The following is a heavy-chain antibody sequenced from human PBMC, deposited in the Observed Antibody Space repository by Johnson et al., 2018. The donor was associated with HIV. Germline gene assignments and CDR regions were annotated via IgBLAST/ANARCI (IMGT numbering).Heavy chain of an antibody. V-gene: IGHV3-30*02. CDR3: AKGRSGGSGACDI. D-gene: IGHD3-10*01. J-gene: IGHJ3*02. CDR1: GFTFSSYA. CDR2: IRYDESNI. Sequence: VQLVESGGGVVQPGTSLRLSCAASGFTFSSYAMHWVRQAPGKGLEWVAFIRYDESNIYYADSVKGRFIISRDNSKNTLYVQMNRLRPEDTAAYFCAKGRSGGSGACDIWGQGTVVTVSS.